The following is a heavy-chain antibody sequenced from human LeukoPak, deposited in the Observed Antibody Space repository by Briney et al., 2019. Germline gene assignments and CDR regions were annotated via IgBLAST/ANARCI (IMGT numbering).Heavy chain of an antibody. V-gene: IGHV1-24*01. D-gene: IGHD3-22*01. CDR2: FDPEDGET. CDR1: GYTLTELS. Sequence: GASVKVSCKVSGYTLTELSMHWVRQAPGKGLEWMGGFDPEDGETIYAQKFQGRVTMTEDTSTDTAYMELSSLRSEDTAVYYCATYDTMIVVVINAGAFDIWGQGTMVTVSS. J-gene: IGHJ3*02. CDR3: ATYDTMIVVVINAGAFDI.